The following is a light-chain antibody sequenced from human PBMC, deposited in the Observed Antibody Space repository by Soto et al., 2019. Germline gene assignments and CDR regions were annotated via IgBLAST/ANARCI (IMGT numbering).Light chain of an antibody. CDR3: QQYNVWPLN. CDR2: VAS. J-gene: IGKJ4*01. Sequence: EIVMTQSPVTLSVSPGDRATLSCRASQIVYTNLDWDQQKPGHTPKLLIYVASTRATGIPARFSGSGSGTEFTLTLSRLQSEDFAVYYCQQYNVWPLNFGGGTKVEFK. CDR1: QIVYTN. V-gene: IGKV3-15*01.